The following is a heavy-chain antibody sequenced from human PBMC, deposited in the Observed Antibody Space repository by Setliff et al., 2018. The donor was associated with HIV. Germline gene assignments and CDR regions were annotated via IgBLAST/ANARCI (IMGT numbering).Heavy chain of an antibody. D-gene: IGHD3-10*01. V-gene: IGHV4-39*07. CDR2: ISYGGIT. Sequence: PSETLSLTCTVSGCSISSSHDFGNWIRQPPGKGLEWIGAISYGGITYYNPSLTSRVTISVDTSKNHFSLTLISVTAAYTAVYYCARAYYLWPFEFWGQGTRGTVSS. CDR3: ARAYYLWPFEF. J-gene: IGHJ3*01. CDR1: GCSISSSHDF.